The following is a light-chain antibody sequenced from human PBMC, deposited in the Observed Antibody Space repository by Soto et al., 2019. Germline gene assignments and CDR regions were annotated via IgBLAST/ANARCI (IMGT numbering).Light chain of an antibody. V-gene: IGLV1-40*01. CDR2: ANN. CDR3: QSYDRSLSGSV. CDR1: SSNIGAGYH. J-gene: IGLJ1*01. Sequence: QSVLAQPPSVSGAPGQGVTISCTGSSSNIGAGYHVHWYQQLPGTAPKLLIFANNNRPSGVPDRFSASKSDTSASLAITGLQAEDEADYYCQSYDRSLSGSVFGTGTKVTVL.